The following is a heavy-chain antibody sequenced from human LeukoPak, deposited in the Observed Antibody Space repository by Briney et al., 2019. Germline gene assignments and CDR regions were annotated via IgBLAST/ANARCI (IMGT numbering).Heavy chain of an antibody. J-gene: IGHJ4*02. D-gene: IGHD6-19*01. CDR2: INNDGSST. V-gene: IGHV3-74*01. CDR1: GFTFSHYW. Sequence: GGSLRPSCAASGFTFSHYWMHWVRQVPGKGLVWVSHINNDGSSTTYADSVKGRFTISRDNAKNTLYLQMNSLRAEDTAVYYCARERSGWLFDYWGQGTLVTVSS. CDR3: ARERSGWLFDY.